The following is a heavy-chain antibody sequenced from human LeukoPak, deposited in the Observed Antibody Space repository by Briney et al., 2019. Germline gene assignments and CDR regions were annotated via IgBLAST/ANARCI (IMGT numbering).Heavy chain of an antibody. D-gene: IGHD6-19*01. J-gene: IGHJ6*03. Sequence: ASVKVSCKASGYTFTSYGISWVRQAPGQGLEWMGWISAYNGNTNYAQKLQGRVTMTTDTSTSTAYMELRSLRSDDTAVYYCARDHQGSSRWYLGYYYYMDVWGKGTTVTVSS. CDR1: GYTFTSYG. V-gene: IGHV1-18*01. CDR3: ARDHQGSSRWYLGYYYYMDV. CDR2: ISAYNGNT.